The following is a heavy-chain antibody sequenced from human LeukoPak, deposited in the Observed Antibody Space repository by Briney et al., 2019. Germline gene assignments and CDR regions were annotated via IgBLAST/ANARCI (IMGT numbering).Heavy chain of an antibody. CDR1: GYTFTSYV. J-gene: IGHJ6*03. D-gene: IGHD3-10*01. CDR3: SSSSRGYYHMDV. CDR2: MTRKSGNA. V-gene: IGHV1-8*02. Sequence: AAVTVTFKASGYTFTSYVISWVRQARAQGGEWREWMTRKSGNAGYALWFQGRVTMTRKTSISTAYMELRSLRSEDTALYYCSSSSRGYYHMDVWGKGTTVTVSS.